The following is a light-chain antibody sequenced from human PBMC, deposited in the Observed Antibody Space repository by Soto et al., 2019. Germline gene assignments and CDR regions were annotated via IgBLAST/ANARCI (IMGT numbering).Light chain of an antibody. CDR2: GSN. CDR1: NSNIGRNT. J-gene: IGLJ1*01. Sequence: QSVLTQPPSASGTPGQRVTISCSGSNSNIGRNTVNWYQQLPGTAPKLLIYGSNQRPSGVPDRFSGPQSGTSASLAISGLQSEDEADYYCAACDDTLNGYVFGTGTKLTVL. CDR3: AACDDTLNGYV. V-gene: IGLV1-44*01.